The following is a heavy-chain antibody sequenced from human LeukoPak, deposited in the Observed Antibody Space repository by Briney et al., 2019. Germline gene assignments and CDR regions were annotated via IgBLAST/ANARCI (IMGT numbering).Heavy chain of an antibody. CDR2: MNPNSGNT. J-gene: IGHJ4*02. CDR1: GYTFTSYD. D-gene: IGHD3-3*01. Sequence: GASVKVSCKASGYTFTSYDINWVRQATGQGLEWMGWMNPNSGNTGYAQKFQGRVTITRNTSISTAYMELSSLRSEDTAVYYCAREGGGPITIFGVVITKRYYFDYWGQGTLVTVSS. CDR3: AREGGGPITIFGVVITKRYYFDY. V-gene: IGHV1-8*03.